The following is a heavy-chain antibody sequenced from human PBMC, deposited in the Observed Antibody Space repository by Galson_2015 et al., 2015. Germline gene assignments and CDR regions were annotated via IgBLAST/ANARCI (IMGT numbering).Heavy chain of an antibody. CDR1: GGTFSSYA. CDR2: IIPISGRA. CDR3: ARGLAGVYWYFDL. J-gene: IGHJ2*01. Sequence: SVKVSCKASGGTFSSYAVNWVRQAPGQGLEWLGGIIPISGRAHYAQKFQGRVTINADQSTSTAYMELSGLRSEDTAVYYCARGLAGVYWYFDLWGRGNLVTVSS. V-gene: IGHV1-69*13. D-gene: IGHD7-27*01.